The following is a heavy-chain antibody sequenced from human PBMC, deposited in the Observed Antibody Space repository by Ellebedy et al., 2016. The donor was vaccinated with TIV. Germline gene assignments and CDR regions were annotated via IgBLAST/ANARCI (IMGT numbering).Heavy chain of an antibody. Sequence: GESLKISXAASGFTFSSYWMHWVRQAPGKGLVWVSRINSDGSSTSYADSVKGRFTISRDNAKNTLYLQMNSLRAEDTAVYYCARVVSLLVSGPLYDYYGMDVWGQGTTVTVSS. CDR1: GFTFSSYW. V-gene: IGHV3-74*01. J-gene: IGHJ6*02. CDR2: INSDGSST. D-gene: IGHD3-9*01. CDR3: ARVVSLLVSGPLYDYYGMDV.